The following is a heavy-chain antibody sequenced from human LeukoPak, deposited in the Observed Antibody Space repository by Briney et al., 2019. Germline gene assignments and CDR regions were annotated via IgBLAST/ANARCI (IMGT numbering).Heavy chain of an antibody. CDR3: AGGRFLEWLLGY. CDR1: GGSISSGGYY. Sequence: PSQTLSLTCTVSGGSISSGGYYWSWIRQPPGKGLEWIGYIYHSGSTYYNPSLKSRVTISVDTSKNQFSLKLSSVTAADTAVYYCAGGRFLEWLLGYWGQGTLVTVSS. V-gene: IGHV4-30-2*01. D-gene: IGHD3-3*01. J-gene: IGHJ4*02. CDR2: IYHSGST.